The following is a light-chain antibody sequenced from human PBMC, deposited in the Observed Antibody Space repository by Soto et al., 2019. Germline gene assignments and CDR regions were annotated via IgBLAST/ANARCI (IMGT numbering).Light chain of an antibody. J-gene: IGLJ1*01. CDR1: SSNSVSKT. CDR3: QSYDSGLSAFYV. V-gene: IGLV1-44*01. CDR2: SNN. Sequence: QSVLTQPPSTSGTAWQRVTISCSGSSSNSVSKTVNWYQHLPGTAPKLLIYSNNQRPSGVPERFSGSKSGTSASLAVSGLRSGDEADYYCQSYDSGLSAFYVFGTGTKVTVL.